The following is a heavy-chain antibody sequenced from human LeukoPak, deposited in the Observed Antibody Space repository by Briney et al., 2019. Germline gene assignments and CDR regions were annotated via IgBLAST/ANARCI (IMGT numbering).Heavy chain of an antibody. CDR2: ISPNGGST. D-gene: IGHD4-17*01. CDR3: ARDFNGAWRIDY. CDR1: GYTFTSYN. V-gene: IGHV1-46*01. Sequence: ASVKVSCKASGYTFTSYNMHWVRQAPGQGLEWMGMISPNGGSTSNAQRFQGRVTMTRDTSTSTVYMELTSLRSEDTALYYCARDFNGAWRIDYWGQGTLVTVSS. J-gene: IGHJ4*02.